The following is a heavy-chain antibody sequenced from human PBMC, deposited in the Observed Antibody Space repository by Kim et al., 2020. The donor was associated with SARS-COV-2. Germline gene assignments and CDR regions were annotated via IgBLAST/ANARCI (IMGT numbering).Heavy chain of an antibody. J-gene: IGHJ6*02. V-gene: IGHV1-8*01. CDR1: GYTFTSYD. CDR3: ARGRSSSWEYYYYYYGMDV. D-gene: IGHD6-13*01. CDR2: MNPNSGNT. Sequence: ASVKVSCKASGYTFTSYDINWVRQATGQGLEWMGWMNPNSGNTGYAQKFQGRVTMTRNTSISTAYMELSSLRSEDTAVYYCARGRSSSWEYYYYYYGMDVWGQGTTVTVSS.